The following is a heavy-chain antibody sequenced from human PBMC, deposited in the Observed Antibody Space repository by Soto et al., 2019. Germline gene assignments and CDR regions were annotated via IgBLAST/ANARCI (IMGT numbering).Heavy chain of an antibody. CDR3: ARDMSSSSHYYYYYYMDV. Sequence: SVKVSCKASGGTFSSYAISWVRQAPGQGLEWMGGIIPIFGTANYAQKLQGRVTITADESTSTAYMELNSLRAEDTAVYYCARDMSSSSHYYYYYYMDVWGKGTTVTVSS. CDR1: GGTFSSYA. D-gene: IGHD6-6*01. CDR2: IIPIFGTA. V-gene: IGHV1-69*13. J-gene: IGHJ6*03.